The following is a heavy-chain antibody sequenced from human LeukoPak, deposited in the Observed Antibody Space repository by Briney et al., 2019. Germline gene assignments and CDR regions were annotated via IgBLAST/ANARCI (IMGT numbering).Heavy chain of an antibody. CDR1: GGSFSGYY. V-gene: IGHV4-34*01. D-gene: IGHD6-6*01. J-gene: IGHJ1*01. CDR2: INHSGST. CDR3: ARGGRAARLGYFQH. Sequence: SETLSLTCAVYGGSFSGYYWSWIRQPPGKGREWIGEINHSGSTNYNPSLKSRVTIPVDTSKNQFSLKLSSVTDADTAVYYCARGGRAARLGYFQHWGQGTLVTVSS.